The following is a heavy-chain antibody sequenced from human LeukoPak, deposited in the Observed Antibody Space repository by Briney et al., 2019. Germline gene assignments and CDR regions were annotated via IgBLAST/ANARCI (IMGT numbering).Heavy chain of an antibody. D-gene: IGHD6-19*01. CDR2: IYYSGST. V-gene: IGHV4-61*05. CDR3: ARHSERWLGAFDI. J-gene: IGHJ3*02. Sequence: SETLSLTCTVSGGSISSSSYYWSWIRQPPGKGLEWLGYIYYSGSTNYNPSLKSRVTISVDTSKNQFSLKLSSVTAADTAVYYCARHSERWLGAFDIWGQGTMVTVSS. CDR1: GGSISSSSYY.